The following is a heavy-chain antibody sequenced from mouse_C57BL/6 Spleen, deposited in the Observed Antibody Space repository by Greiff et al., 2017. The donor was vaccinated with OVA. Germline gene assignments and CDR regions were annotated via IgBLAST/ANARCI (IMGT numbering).Heavy chain of an antibody. Sequence: EVQRVESGGGLVQPGGSMKLSCAASGFTFSDAWMDWVRQSPEKGLEWVAEIRNKANNHATYYAESVKGRFTISRDDSKSSVYLQMNSLRAEDTGIYYCTTITTVVATGYFDVWGTGTTVTVSS. CDR2: IRNKANNHAT. V-gene: IGHV6-6*01. D-gene: IGHD1-1*01. CDR1: GFTFSDAW. J-gene: IGHJ1*03. CDR3: TTITTVVATGYFDV.